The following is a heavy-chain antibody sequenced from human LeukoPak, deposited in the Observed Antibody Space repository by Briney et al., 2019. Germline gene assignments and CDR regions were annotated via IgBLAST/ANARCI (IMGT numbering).Heavy chain of an antibody. CDR3: ARYRVITNDYFDS. J-gene: IGHJ4*02. CDR2: ISNSGNTI. Sequence: GGSLRLSCAASGFTFGDYYMSWIRQAPGKGLEWVSYISNSGNTIKEADSVKGRFTISRDNAQNSLFLQMKSLRAKDTAVYYCARYRVITNDYFDSWGQGTLVTVSS. V-gene: IGHV3-11*01. D-gene: IGHD3-16*01. CDR1: GFTFGDYY.